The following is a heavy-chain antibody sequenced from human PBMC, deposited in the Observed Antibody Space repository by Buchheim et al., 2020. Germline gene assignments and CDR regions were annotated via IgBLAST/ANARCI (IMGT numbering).Heavy chain of an antibody. CDR1: GFTFSSYS. V-gene: IGHV3-48*02. Sequence: EVQLVESGGGLVQPGGSLRLSCAASGFTFSSYSMNWVRQAPGKGLEWVSYISSSSSTIYYADSVKGRFTISRDNATNSLYLQMNSLRDEDTAVYYCARDAGYYDILTGYYNPTTLAYWGQGTL. J-gene: IGHJ4*02. CDR3: ARDAGYYDILTGYYNPTTLAY. CDR2: ISSSSSTI. D-gene: IGHD3-9*01.